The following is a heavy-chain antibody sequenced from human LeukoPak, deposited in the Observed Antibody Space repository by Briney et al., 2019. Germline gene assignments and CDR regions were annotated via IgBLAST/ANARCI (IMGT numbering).Heavy chain of an antibody. D-gene: IGHD1-26*01. CDR2: IRSKANSYAT. CDR1: GFTFSGSA. V-gene: IGHV3-73*01. Sequence: GGSLRLSCAASGFTFSGSAMHWVRQASGKGLEWVGRIRSKANSYATAYAASVKGRFTISRDDSKNTAYLQMNSLKTEDTAVYYCTSIVGANRGGDYWGQGTLVTVSP. CDR3: TSIVGANRGGDY. J-gene: IGHJ4*02.